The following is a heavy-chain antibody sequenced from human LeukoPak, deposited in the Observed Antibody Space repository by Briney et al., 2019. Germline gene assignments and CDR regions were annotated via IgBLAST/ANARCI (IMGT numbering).Heavy chain of an antibody. CDR2: IYSGGST. CDR3: ARISQSSSWFSELDY. CDR1: GFTVSSNY. V-gene: IGHV3-53*01. J-gene: IGHJ4*02. D-gene: IGHD6-13*01. Sequence: GGSLRLSCAASGFTVSSNYMSWVRQAPGKGLEWVSVIYSGGSTYYADSVKGRFTISRDNSKNTLYLQMNSLRAEDTAVYYCARISQSSSWFSELDYWGQGTLVTVSS.